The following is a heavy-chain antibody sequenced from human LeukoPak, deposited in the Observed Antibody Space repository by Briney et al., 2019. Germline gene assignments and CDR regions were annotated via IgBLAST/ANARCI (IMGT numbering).Heavy chain of an antibody. V-gene: IGHV4-34*01. D-gene: IGHD5-18*01. Sequence: PSETLSHTCAVYGGSFSGYYWSWIRQPPGKGLEWIGEINHSGSTNYNPSLKSRVTISVDTSKNQFSLKLSSVTAADTAVYYCAKDTAMARDHWFDPWGQGTLVTVSS. CDR2: INHSGST. J-gene: IGHJ5*02. CDR1: GGSFSGYY. CDR3: AKDTAMARDHWFDP.